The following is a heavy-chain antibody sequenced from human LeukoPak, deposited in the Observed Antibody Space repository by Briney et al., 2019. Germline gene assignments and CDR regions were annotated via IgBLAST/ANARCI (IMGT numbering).Heavy chain of an antibody. V-gene: IGHV1-69*13. J-gene: IGHJ6*02. CDR3: ASLGYCGGGSCPAYYYYYGMDV. D-gene: IGHD2-15*01. CDR1: GGTFSSYA. Sequence: GASVTVSCKASGGTFSSYAISWVRQAPGQGLEWMGGIIPIFGTANYAQKFQGRVTITADESTSTAYMGLSSLRSEDTAVYYCASLGYCGGGSCPAYYYYYGMDVWGQGTTVTVSS. CDR2: IIPIFGTA.